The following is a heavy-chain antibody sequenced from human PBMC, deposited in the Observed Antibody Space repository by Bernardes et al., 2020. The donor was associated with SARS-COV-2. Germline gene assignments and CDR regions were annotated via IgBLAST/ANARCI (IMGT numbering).Heavy chain of an antibody. CDR1: GFSVSAYW. J-gene: IGHJ4*02. CDR3: ARDFGGESDY. Sequence: GESLRLSCAASGFSVSAYWIHWVRQAPGEGLVWVSRMNEDGSIINYADSVKGRFTISRDIAGNMVYLHMSSLRAEDTAVYYCARDFGGESDYWGQGTLVTVSS. V-gene: IGHV3-74*01. D-gene: IGHD2-21*01. CDR2: MNEDGSII.